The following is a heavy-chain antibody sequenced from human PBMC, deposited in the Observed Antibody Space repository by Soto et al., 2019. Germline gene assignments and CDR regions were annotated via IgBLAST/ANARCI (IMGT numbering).Heavy chain of an antibody. CDR3: ARLSELWQENLYYFDY. CDR1: GYSFTSYW. Sequence: GESLKISCKGSGYSFTSYWIGWVRQMPGKGLEWMGIIYPGDSDTRYSPSFQGQVTTSADKSISTAYLQWSSLKASDTAMYYCARLSELWQENLYYFDYWGQGTLVTVSS. D-gene: IGHD5-18*01. V-gene: IGHV5-51*01. J-gene: IGHJ4*02. CDR2: IYPGDSDT.